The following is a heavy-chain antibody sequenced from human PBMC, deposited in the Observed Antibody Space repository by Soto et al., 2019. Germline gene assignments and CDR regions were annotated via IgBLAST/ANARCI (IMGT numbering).Heavy chain of an antibody. CDR2: IYYTGKT. D-gene: IGHD2-2*01. Sequence: SETLSLTCSVSGDYIHVGGYYWTWIRQRPGKGLEWMVYIYYTGKTYYNPSLESRLTMSVDRSKNQFSLRLTSVTAADTAVYFCGRDLTSNANCIDPWGQGTLVTVSS. CDR3: GRDLTSNANCIDP. J-gene: IGHJ5*02. CDR1: GDYIHVGGYY. V-gene: IGHV4-30-4*01.